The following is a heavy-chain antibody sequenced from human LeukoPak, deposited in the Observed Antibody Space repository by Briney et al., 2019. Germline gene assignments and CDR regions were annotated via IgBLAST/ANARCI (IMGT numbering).Heavy chain of an antibody. Sequence: PSETLSLTCTVSGGSISSSSYYWGWIRQPPGKGLEWIGSIYYSGSTYYNPSLKSRVTISIDTSKNQFSLKLSSVTAADTAVYYCARDIGSSSWYLHWFDPWGQGTLVTVSS. CDR3: ARDIGSSSWYLHWFDP. J-gene: IGHJ5*02. D-gene: IGHD6-13*01. CDR2: IYYSGST. CDR1: GGSISSSSYY. V-gene: IGHV4-39*07.